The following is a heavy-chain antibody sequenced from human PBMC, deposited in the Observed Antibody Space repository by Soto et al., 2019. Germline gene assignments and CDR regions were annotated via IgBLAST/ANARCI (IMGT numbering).Heavy chain of an antibody. D-gene: IGHD6-13*01. CDR1: GGSISSGGYY. V-gene: IGHV4-31*03. Sequence: QVQLQESGPGLVKPSQTLSLTCTVSGGSISSGGYYWSWIRQHPGKGLEGIGYIYYSGTTYYNPSLKRRVTISLDTSKTQFSLKLSSVTAADTAVYYCARAAATGTFIFDYWGQGTLVTVSS. CDR3: ARAAATGTFIFDY. J-gene: IGHJ4*02. CDR2: IYYSGTT.